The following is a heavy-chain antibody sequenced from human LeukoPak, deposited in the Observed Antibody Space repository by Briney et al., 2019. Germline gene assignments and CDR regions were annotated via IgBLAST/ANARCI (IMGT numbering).Heavy chain of an antibody. Sequence: GGSLRLSCAASGFTFDDYAMHWVRQAPGKGLEWVSGISWNSGSIGYADSVKGRFTISRDNAKNSLYLQMNSLRAEDTALYFCAKEVYDILTGYYFDYWGQGTLVTVSS. V-gene: IGHV3-9*01. CDR2: ISWNSGSI. D-gene: IGHD3-9*01. J-gene: IGHJ4*02. CDR1: GFTFDDYA. CDR3: AKEVYDILTGYYFDY.